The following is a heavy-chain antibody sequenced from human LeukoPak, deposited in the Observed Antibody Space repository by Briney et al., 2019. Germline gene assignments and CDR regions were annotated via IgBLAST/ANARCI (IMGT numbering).Heavy chain of an antibody. V-gene: IGHV3-21*01. CDR3: ARGTQYSSSFDY. D-gene: IGHD6-13*01. J-gene: IGHJ4*02. Sequence: GGSLRLSCAASGFTFSGYSMNWVRQAPGKGLEWVSSISSSSSYIYYADSVKGRFTISRDNAKNSLYLQMNSLRAEDTAVYYCARGTQYSSSFDYWGQGTLVTVSS. CDR2: ISSSSSYI. CDR1: GFTFSGYS.